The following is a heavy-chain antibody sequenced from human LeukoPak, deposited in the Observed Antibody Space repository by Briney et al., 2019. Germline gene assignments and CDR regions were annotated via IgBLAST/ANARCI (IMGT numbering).Heavy chain of an antibody. CDR3: ARQTSIAAAAPGGAFDI. CDR2: INHSGST. J-gene: IGHJ3*02. D-gene: IGHD6-13*01. Sequence: SETLSLTCAVYGGSFSDYYWSWIRQPPGKGLEWFGEINHSGSTNYNPSLKSRVTISVDTSKNQFSLKLSSVTAADTAVYYCARQTSIAAAAPGGAFDIWGQGTMVTVSS. CDR1: GGSFSDYY. V-gene: IGHV4-34*01.